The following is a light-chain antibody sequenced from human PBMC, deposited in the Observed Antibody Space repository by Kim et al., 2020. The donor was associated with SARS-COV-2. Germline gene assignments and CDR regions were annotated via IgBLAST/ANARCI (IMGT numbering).Light chain of an antibody. V-gene: IGLV1-47*01. J-gene: IGLJ3*02. CDR1: SSNIGSDY. Sequence: QSVLTQPPSASGAPGQRVTISCSGSSSNIGSDYVYWYQQLPGTAAKLLIYRNNQRPSGVPDRFSGSKSGTSASLPISGLRSEDEADYYCAECDDSLSWVFGGGTRLTVL. CDR3: AECDDSLSWV. CDR2: RNN.